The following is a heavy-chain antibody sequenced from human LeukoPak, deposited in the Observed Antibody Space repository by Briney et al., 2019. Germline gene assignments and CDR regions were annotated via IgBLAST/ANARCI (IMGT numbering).Heavy chain of an antibody. D-gene: IGHD3-16*01. V-gene: IGHV3-15*01. J-gene: IGHJ6*03. CDR2: TKTKTDDGTT. CDR1: GLTLSNAW. CDR3: TTDLASGGYYMDV. Sequence: GSLTLSCPVYGLTLSNAWMSWVRPAPEGGMEWDGRTKTKTDDGTTDYAAPVKGRFTISRDDSKNTLYLQMNSLKTEDTAVYYCTTDLASGGYYMDVWGKGTTVAVPS.